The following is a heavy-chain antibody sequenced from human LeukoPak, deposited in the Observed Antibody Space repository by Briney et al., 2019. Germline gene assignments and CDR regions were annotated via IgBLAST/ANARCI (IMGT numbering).Heavy chain of an antibody. CDR3: ARYDYGCNSDSPR. J-gene: IGHJ4*02. CDR1: GGSISSGDYY. Sequence: SQTLSLTCTVSGGSISSGDYYWSWIRQPPGKGLEWIGYIYYSGSTYYNPSLKSRVTISVDTSKNQFSLKLSSVTAADTAVYYCARYDYGCNSDSPRWGQGTLVTVSS. V-gene: IGHV4-30-4*01. CDR2: IYYSGST. D-gene: IGHD4-23*01.